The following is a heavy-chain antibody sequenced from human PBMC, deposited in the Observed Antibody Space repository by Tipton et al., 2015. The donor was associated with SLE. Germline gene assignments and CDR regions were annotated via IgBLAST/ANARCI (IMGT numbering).Heavy chain of an antibody. CDR1: GGSISSGGYS. J-gene: IGHJ6*03. D-gene: IGHD3/OR15-3a*01. CDR2: IYHSGST. Sequence: TLSLTCAVSGGSISSGGYSWSWIRQPPGKGLEWIGYIYHSGSTYYNPSLKSRVTISVDTSKNQFSLKLSSVTAADTAVYYCASGPDWVGYYMDVWGKGTTVTVSS. CDR3: ASGPDWVGYYMDV. V-gene: IGHV4-30-2*02.